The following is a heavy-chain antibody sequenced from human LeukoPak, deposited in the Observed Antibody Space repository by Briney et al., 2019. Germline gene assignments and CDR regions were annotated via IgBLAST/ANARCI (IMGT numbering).Heavy chain of an antibody. D-gene: IGHD2-15*01. V-gene: IGHV3-64D*06. CDR2: ISSNGGST. Sequence: GRSLRLSCSASGLTFSSYAMHWVRQAPGKGLEYVSAISSNGGSTYYADSVKGRFTISRDNSKNTLYLQMSSLRAEDTAVYYCVKGSGGSCYHNWFDPWGQGTLVTVSS. CDR3: VKGSGGSCYHNWFDP. CDR1: GLTFSSYA. J-gene: IGHJ5*02.